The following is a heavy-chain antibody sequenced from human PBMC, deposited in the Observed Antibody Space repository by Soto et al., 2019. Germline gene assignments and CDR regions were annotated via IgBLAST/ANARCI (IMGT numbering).Heavy chain of an antibody. CDR2: ISGSGGST. CDR3: AKSPVEYGTFDY. V-gene: IGHV3-23*01. D-gene: IGHD4-17*01. J-gene: IGHJ4*02. CDR1: RFIFSSYG. Sequence: EVQVLESGGGLIQPGGTLRLSCAASRFIFSSYGMSWVRQAPGKGLEWVSGISGSGGSTWYADSVKGRFTISRDNSKKTLYLQMSSLIVDDTAVYYCAKSPVEYGTFDYWGQGTLVTVSS.